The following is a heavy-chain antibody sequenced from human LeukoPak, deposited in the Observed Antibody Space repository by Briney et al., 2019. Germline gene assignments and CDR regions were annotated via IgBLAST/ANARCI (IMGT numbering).Heavy chain of an antibody. J-gene: IGHJ2*01. V-gene: IGHV3-23*01. D-gene: IGHD5-12*01. CDR2: ISGSGGSGGRT. CDR1: GYTFKGYG. Sequence: PGGSLRLSCEASGYTFKGYGLTWVRQAPGKGLEWVSGISGSGGSGGRTYYADSVKGRFTISRDSSEKTLYLQMNSLRAEDTAIYYCARVDRAYSAYDSWYFDLWGRGTLVTVSS. CDR3: ARVDRAYSAYDSWYFDL.